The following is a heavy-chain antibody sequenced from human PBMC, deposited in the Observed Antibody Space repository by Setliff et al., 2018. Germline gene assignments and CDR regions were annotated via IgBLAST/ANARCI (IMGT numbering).Heavy chain of an antibody. Sequence: GSLRLSCAASGFTFSSYWMSWVRQAPGKGLEWVANIKQDGSEKYYVDSVKGRFTISRDNAKNTLYLQMNSLRTEDAAVYYCARAYDFWSGYMGMDSWGQGTLVTVSS. CDR1: GFTFSSYW. J-gene: IGHJ4*02. CDR2: IKQDGSEK. D-gene: IGHD3-3*01. CDR3: ARAYDFWSGYMGMDS. V-gene: IGHV3-7*04.